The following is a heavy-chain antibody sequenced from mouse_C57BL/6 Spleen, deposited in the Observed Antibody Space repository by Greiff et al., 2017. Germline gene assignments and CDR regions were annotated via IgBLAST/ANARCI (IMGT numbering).Heavy chain of an antibody. V-gene: IGHV5-4*03. CDR1: GFTFSSYA. J-gene: IGHJ4*01. CDR3: ARGGGNYAMDY. CDR2: ISDGGSYT. Sequence: EVKLVESGGGLVKPGGSLKLSCAASGFTFSSYAMSWVRQTPEKRLEWVATISDGGSYTYYPANVKGRFTISRDNAKNNLYLQMSHLKSEDTAMYYCARGGGNYAMDYWGQGTSVTVSS.